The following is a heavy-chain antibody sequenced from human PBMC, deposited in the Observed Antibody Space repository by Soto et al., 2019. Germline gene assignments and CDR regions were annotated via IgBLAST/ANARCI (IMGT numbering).Heavy chain of an antibody. CDR3: ARGTAMVRTSQDDFYFGMDV. CDR1: GGTFTSYG. J-gene: IGHJ6*02. V-gene: IGHV1-69*01. CDR2: ILPIFGTA. D-gene: IGHD5-18*01. Sequence: QVQLVQSGAEVKKPGSSVKVSCKASGGTFTSYGFSWVRQAPGQGLEWVGGILPIFGTANYAQKFQGRVTITADESTSTVLMELTSLTSEDTAVYYCARGTAMVRTSQDDFYFGMDVWGQGTTVTVSS.